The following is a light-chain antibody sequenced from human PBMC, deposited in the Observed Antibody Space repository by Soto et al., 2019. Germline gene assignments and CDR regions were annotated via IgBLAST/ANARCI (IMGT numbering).Light chain of an antibody. Sequence: EIVLTQSPATLSSFPGDRVTLSCRASQYINTRLAWYQHRPGQAPRLLIYQTSLRAAGIPARFSASGSGTDFNLTISDVQPEDFALYYCHQRQSWPRTVGQVTKVDI. CDR2: QTS. CDR1: QYINTR. J-gene: IGKJ1*01. V-gene: IGKV3-11*01. CDR3: HQRQSWPRT.